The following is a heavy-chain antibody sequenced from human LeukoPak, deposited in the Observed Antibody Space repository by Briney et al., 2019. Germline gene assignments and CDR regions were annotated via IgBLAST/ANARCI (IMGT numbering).Heavy chain of an antibody. J-gene: IGHJ4*02. CDR2: IDGDGRST. Sequence: GGSLRLSCTASGFTFSSHWMHWVRQAPGKGLVWVSRIDGDGRSTSYADSVKGRFTISRDNAKNTLFLQMDSLRPENTAFYYCARAGDSWGQGTLVTVSS. CDR1: GFTFSSHW. CDR3: ARAGDS. V-gene: IGHV3-74*01.